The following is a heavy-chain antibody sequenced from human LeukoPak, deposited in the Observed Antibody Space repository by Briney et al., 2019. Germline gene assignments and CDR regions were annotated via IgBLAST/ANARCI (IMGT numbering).Heavy chain of an antibody. CDR1: GCSISSYF. V-gene: IGHV4-59*08. D-gene: IGHD5-24*01. Sequence: SETLSLTCTVFGCSISSYFWGWIRQPPGKGLDWIGYIYYSGSTKYNPSLKSRVSISVDTSKNQFSLKLSYVTAADTAVNYCARGAGAGYNLQPFDYWGQGTLVTVSS. CDR2: IYYSGST. J-gene: IGHJ4*02. CDR3: ARGAGAGYNLQPFDY.